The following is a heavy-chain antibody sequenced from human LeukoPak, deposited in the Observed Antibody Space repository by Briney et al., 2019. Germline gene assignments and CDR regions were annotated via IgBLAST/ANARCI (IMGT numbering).Heavy chain of an antibody. CDR3: ARKREGAYGMDV. CDR1: VYTLSGYY. J-gene: IGHJ6*02. CDR2: INPNSGVT. V-gene: IGHV1-2*02. Sequence: ASLKVSCKASVYTLSGYYIHWVRQAPGQGVEWMGWINPNSGVTNYAQDFQGRVTMTRDTSITTAYMELSRLRSDDTALYSCARKREGAYGMDVWGQGTTVTVSS. D-gene: IGHD1-26*01.